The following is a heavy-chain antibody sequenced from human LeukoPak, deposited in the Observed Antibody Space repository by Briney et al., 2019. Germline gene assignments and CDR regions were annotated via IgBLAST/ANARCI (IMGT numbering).Heavy chain of an antibody. CDR3: AREVMWLPRFDY. CDR1: GGSNSSYY. V-gene: IGHV4-4*07. CDR2: IYTSGST. J-gene: IGHJ4*02. D-gene: IGHD3-16*01. Sequence: SETLSLTCTVSGGSNSSYYWSWIRQPAGKGLEWIGRIYTSGSTNYNPSLKSRVTMSVDTSKNQFSLKLNSVTAADTAVYYCAREVMWLPRFDYWGQGTLVTVSS.